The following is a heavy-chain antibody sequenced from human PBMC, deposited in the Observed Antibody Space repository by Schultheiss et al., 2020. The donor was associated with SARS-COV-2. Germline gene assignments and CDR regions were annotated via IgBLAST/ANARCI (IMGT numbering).Heavy chain of an antibody. D-gene: IGHD4-17*01. CDR1: GASIRPYY. V-gene: IGHV4-4*08. CDR2: FSTTGST. CDR3: ARGRTVFDY. J-gene: IGHJ4*02. Sequence: SETLSLTCTVSGASIRPYYWSWIRQPPMKRLEWIGRFSTTGSTNYNPSLKSRVTISVDKSKNQFSLKLSSVTAADTAVYYCARGRTVFDYWGQGTLVTVSS.